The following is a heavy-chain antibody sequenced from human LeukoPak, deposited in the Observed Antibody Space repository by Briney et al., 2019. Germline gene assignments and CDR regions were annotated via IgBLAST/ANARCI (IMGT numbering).Heavy chain of an antibody. Sequence: GGSLRLSCAASGFTFSSYGMHWVRQAPGKGLEWVAVISYDGSNKYYADSVKGRFTISRDNSKNTLYLQMNSLRAEDTAVYYCARRYYYDSSDFDYWGQGTLVTVSS. D-gene: IGHD3-22*01. CDR2: ISYDGSNK. J-gene: IGHJ4*02. CDR3: ARRYYYDSSDFDY. V-gene: IGHV3-30*03. CDR1: GFTFSSYG.